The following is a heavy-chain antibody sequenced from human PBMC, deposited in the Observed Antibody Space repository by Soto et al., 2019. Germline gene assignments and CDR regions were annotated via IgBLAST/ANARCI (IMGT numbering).Heavy chain of an antibody. V-gene: IGHV1-46*01. CDR2: MNSRTGST. Sequence: QVQLVQSGAEVKKPGASVKVSCRASGYTFTTHYLHWVRQAPGQGFEWLGVMNSRTGSTTYAQKLQDRVTMTRDTSTSTGYMELTSLRPEDTAVYYCAREVIGNYYGMDVWGQGTTVIVSS. J-gene: IGHJ6*02. CDR3: AREVIGNYYGMDV. CDR1: GYTFTTHY.